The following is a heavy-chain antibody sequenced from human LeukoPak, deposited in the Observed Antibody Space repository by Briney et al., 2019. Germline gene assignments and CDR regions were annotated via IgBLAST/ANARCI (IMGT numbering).Heavy chain of an antibody. CDR3: ARGYYYDSSGYYPGGDY. V-gene: IGHV1-46*01. Sequence: ASVKVSRKASGYTFTRYSIYWVRQAPGQGLEWMGIINPSGGSTSYAQKFQGRVTMTRDTSTSTVYMELSSLRSEDTAMYYCARGYYYDSSGYYPGGDYWGQGTLVTVSS. J-gene: IGHJ4*02. CDR2: INPSGGST. D-gene: IGHD3-22*01. CDR1: GYTFTRYS.